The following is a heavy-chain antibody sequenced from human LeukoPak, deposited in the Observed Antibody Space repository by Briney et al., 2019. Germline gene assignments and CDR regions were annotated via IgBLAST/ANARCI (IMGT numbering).Heavy chain of an antibody. Sequence: PSETLSLTCTVSGGSISSYYWSWIRQPPGKGLEWIGYIYYSGSTNYNPSLKSRVTISVDTSKNQFSLKLSSVTAADTAVYYCARAVPKYSRSYFWPFDYWGQGTLVTVSS. D-gene: IGHD1-26*01. V-gene: IGHV4-59*01. CDR3: ARAVPKYSRSYFWPFDY. CDR1: GGSISSYY. J-gene: IGHJ4*02. CDR2: IYYSGST.